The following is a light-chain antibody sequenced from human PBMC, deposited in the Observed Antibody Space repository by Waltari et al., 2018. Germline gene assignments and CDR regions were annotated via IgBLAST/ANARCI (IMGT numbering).Light chain of an antibody. Sequence: QSALTQPASVSGSPGQSITISCIGPSTDIGAYSYVSWSQQHPGKAPPLLIFDVFERPSGVSDRFSGSKSGNTASLTISGLQAEDEAEYFCSSYKTDRTVVFGGGTKVTVL. V-gene: IGLV2-14*01. J-gene: IGLJ2*01. CDR2: DVF. CDR3: SSYKTDRTVV. CDR1: STDIGAYSY.